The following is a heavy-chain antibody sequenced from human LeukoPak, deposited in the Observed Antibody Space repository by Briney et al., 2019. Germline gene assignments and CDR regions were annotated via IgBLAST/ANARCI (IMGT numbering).Heavy chain of an antibody. V-gene: IGHV1-69*13. CDR1: GGTFSSYA. Sequence: SVKVSCKASGGTFSSYAISWVRQAPGQGLEWMGGIIPIFGTANYAQKFQGRVTITADESTSTAYMELSSLRSEDTAVYYCARERTAMVTLDAFDTWGQGTMVTVSS. J-gene: IGHJ3*02. D-gene: IGHD5-18*01. CDR2: IIPIFGTA. CDR3: ARERTAMVTLDAFDT.